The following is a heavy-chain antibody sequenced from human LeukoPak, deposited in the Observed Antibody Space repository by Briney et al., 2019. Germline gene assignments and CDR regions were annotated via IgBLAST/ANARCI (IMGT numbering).Heavy chain of an antibody. D-gene: IGHD6-13*01. J-gene: IGHJ4*02. CDR1: GGSISNYY. CDR2: IYTSGNT. V-gene: IGHV4-4*07. CDR3: ARGVYIAAAQYAY. Sequence: SETLSLTCTVSGGSISNYYWSWIRQPAGKGLEWIGRIYTSGNTNYNPSLKSRVTISVDTSKNQFSLKLSSVTAADTAVYYCARGVYIAAAQYAYWGQGTLVTVSS.